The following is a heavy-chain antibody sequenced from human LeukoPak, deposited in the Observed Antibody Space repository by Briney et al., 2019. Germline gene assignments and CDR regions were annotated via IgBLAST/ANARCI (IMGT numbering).Heavy chain of an antibody. CDR1: GFTFRSYA. V-gene: IGHV3-30-3*01. Sequence: AGGSLRLSCAASGFTFRSYAIHWVRQAPGKGLEWVAFISWDGTIKYYADSVKGRFSISRDNSKNTLSLQMNSLRAEDTAVYYCAKDRRPSNWYYFDYWGQGTLVTVSS. J-gene: IGHJ4*02. CDR3: AKDRRPSNWYYFDY. D-gene: IGHD5-24*01. CDR2: ISWDGTIK.